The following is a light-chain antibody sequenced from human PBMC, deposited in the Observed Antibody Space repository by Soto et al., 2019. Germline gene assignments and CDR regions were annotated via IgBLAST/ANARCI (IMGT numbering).Light chain of an antibody. V-gene: IGLV2-8*01. CDR3: SSYAGSNDLV. CDR1: SSDVGGYNY. Sequence: QSALTQPPSASGSPGQSVTISCTGTSSDVGGYNYVSWYQQHPGKAPKLMIYDVSKRPSGVPDRFSGSKSGNAASLTVSGLEAEDEADYCCSSYAGSNDLVFGGGTQLTVL. CDR2: DVS. J-gene: IGLJ2*01.